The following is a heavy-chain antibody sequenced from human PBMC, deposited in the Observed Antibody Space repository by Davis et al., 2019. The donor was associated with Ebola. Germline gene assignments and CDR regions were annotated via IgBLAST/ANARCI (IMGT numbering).Heavy chain of an antibody. Sequence: SETLSLTCAVYVGSFSDYYWSWIRQPPGKGLEWIGEINHSGSTNYNPSLKSRVTISVDTSKNQFSLKLSSVTAADTAVYYCARGDFDWLRVGMDVWGQGTTVTVSS. CDR1: VGSFSDYY. J-gene: IGHJ6*02. V-gene: IGHV4-34*01. D-gene: IGHD3-9*01. CDR3: ARGDFDWLRVGMDV. CDR2: INHSGST.